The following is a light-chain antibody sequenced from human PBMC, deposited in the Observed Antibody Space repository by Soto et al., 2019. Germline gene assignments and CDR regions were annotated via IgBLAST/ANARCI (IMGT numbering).Light chain of an antibody. CDR2: KAS. J-gene: IGKJ1*01. CDR3: QQYNSYSRT. Sequence: DIQMTQSPSTLYASVGDRVTITCRASHSISSWLAWYQQKPGKAPKLLIYKASSLESGVPSRFSGSGSGTEFTLTISSLQPDDFATYYCQQYNSYSRTFGQGTKVEIK. V-gene: IGKV1-5*03. CDR1: HSISSW.